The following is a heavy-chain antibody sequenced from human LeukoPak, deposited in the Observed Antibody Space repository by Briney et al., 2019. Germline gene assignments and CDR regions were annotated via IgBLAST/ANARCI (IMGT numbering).Heavy chain of an antibody. CDR2: ISAYNGNT. V-gene: IGHV1-18*01. CDR3: ARGLYSGSYPFDY. J-gene: IGHJ4*02. Sequence: ASVKVSCKASGDTFSNYAFSWVRQAPGQGLEWMGWISAYNGNTNYAQKLQGRVTMTTDTSTSTVYMELSSLRSEDTAVYYCARGLYSGSYPFDYWGQGTLVTVSS. CDR1: GDTFSNYA. D-gene: IGHD1-26*01.